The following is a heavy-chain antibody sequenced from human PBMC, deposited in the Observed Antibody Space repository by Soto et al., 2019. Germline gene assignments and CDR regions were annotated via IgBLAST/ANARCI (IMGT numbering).Heavy chain of an antibody. CDR1: GGSITSANW. Sequence: SETLSLTCAVSGGSITSANWWTWVRQPPGGGLEWIGEISHSGITNYKASLKSRVTISVDTSKNQFSLKLSSVTAADTAVYYCARVERYNWNDVTVYYFDYWGQGTLVTVS. V-gene: IGHV4-4*02. J-gene: IGHJ4*02. D-gene: IGHD1-20*01. CDR2: ISHSGIT. CDR3: ARVERYNWNDVTVYYFDY.